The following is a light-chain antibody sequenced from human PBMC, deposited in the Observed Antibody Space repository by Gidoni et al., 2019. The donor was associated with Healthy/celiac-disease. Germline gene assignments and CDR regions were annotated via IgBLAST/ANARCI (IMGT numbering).Light chain of an antibody. CDR3: QAWDSSTVV. Sequence: SSALTQPPSFSVSPGQTASITCSGDKLGDKYACWYQQKPGQSPVLVIYQDSKRPSGIPERFSGSNSGNTATLTISGTQAMDEADYYCQAWDSSTVVFGGGTKLTVL. CDR1: KLGDKY. J-gene: IGLJ2*01. CDR2: QDS. V-gene: IGLV3-1*01.